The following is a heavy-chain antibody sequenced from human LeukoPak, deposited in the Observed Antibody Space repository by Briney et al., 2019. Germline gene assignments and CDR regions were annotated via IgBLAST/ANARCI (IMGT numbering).Heavy chain of an antibody. J-gene: IGHJ5*02. CDR1: GFAFRMYS. D-gene: IGHD2-15*01. CDR2: INSNSVYI. Sequence: GGCLRLSCEASGFAFRMYSMNLVRQAPGKGLEWVSSINSNSVYIYYSDSVKGRFTISRDNPKNSLYLQMNSLRADDTAVYYCARDAGGGTQRDGWFDPWGQGTLVTVSS. CDR3: ARDAGGGTQRDGWFDP. V-gene: IGHV3-21*01.